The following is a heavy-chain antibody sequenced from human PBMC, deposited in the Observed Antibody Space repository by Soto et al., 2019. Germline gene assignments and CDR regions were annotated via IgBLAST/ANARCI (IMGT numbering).Heavy chain of an antibody. J-gene: IGHJ4*02. V-gene: IGHV4-31*03. CDR2: VYYSGAT. CDR3: ARDKDLQPTVWGF. Sequence: SETLSLTCTVSGDSMATGGHYYNWIRQVPGKGLEWIGYVYYSGATHYTPSLRARATISRDTSKNQFSLRLISVTAADTALYYCARDKDLQPTVWGFWGQGTQVTVSS. CDR1: GDSMATGGHY. D-gene: IGHD3-16*01.